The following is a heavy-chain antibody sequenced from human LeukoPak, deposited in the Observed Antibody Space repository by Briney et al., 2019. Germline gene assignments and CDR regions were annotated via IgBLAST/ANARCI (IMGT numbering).Heavy chain of an antibody. V-gene: IGHV4-39*01. D-gene: IGHD1-26*01. J-gene: IGHJ4*02. Sequence: PSETLSLTCTVSGGSISSSSYYWGWIRHPPGKGLEWIGSIYYSGSTYYNPSLKSRVTISVDTSKNQFSLKLSSVTAADTAVYYCARLGEWAAVDFWGQGTLVTVSS. CDR3: ARLGEWAAVDF. CDR1: GGSISSSSYY. CDR2: IYYSGST.